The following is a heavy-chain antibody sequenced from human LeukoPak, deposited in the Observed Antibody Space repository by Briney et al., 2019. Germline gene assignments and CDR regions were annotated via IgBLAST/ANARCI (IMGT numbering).Heavy chain of an antibody. Sequence: GGSLRLSCAASGFTFSSYEMNWVRQAPGKGLEWVSYISGSGNNIYYADSVKGRFTISRDNAKNSLYLQMNSLRAEDTAVYYCARGSLVRYYGSGTYRIRAGFDYWGQGTLVTVSS. CDR3: ARGSLVRYYGSGTYRIRAGFDY. D-gene: IGHD3-10*01. V-gene: IGHV3-48*03. CDR2: ISGSGNNI. J-gene: IGHJ4*02. CDR1: GFTFSSYE.